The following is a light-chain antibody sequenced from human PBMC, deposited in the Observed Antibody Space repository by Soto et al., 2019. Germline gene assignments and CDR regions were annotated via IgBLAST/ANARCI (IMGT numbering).Light chain of an antibody. Sequence: IQMTQSPPSLSQSLGDRVPISCLASQDISNFLAWYQQKPGKAPKLLIYDASNLETGVPSRFSGGGSGTDFTFTISSLQPEDIATYYCQQYDNLPLTFGGGTKVDIK. J-gene: IGKJ4*01. CDR1: QDISNF. CDR3: QQYDNLPLT. CDR2: DAS. V-gene: IGKV1-33*01.